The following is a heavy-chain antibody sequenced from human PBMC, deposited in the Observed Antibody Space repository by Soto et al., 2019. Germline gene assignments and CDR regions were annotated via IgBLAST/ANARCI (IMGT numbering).Heavy chain of an antibody. CDR2: IIPLIGTA. CDR3: ARVVMTTGPASFYYGLDV. J-gene: IGHJ6*02. CDR1: GGTFSTYG. V-gene: IGHV1-69*18. Sequence: QVQLVQSGAEVRKPGSSVTVSCKASGGTFSTYGITWVRQAPGQGLEWMGNIIPLIGTANYARRFRGRITITADEFTTTAYMELTSLRSEDTAVYYCARVVMTTGPASFYYGLDVWGQGTTVTVSS. D-gene: IGHD4-4*01.